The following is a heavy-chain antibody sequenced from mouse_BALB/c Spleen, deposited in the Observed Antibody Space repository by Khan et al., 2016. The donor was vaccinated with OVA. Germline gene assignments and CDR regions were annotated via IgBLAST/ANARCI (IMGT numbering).Heavy chain of an antibody. Sequence: VQLLESGPGLVKPSQSLSLTCTVTGYSITNNYAWNWLRQFPGNKLEWMGYISYSGSTNYNPSLTSLISITRDTSKNQFFLQLNSVTTEDTATYYCARGNYYGYYFDYWGQGTTRTVSS. V-gene: IGHV3-2*02. CDR1: GYSITNNYA. CDR2: ISYSGST. D-gene: IGHD1-1*01. J-gene: IGHJ2*01. CDR3: ARGNYYGYYFDY.